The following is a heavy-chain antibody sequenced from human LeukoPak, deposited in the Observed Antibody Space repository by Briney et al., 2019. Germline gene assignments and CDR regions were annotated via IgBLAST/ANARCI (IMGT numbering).Heavy chain of an antibody. J-gene: IGHJ4*02. CDR3: AKPHFDD. Sequence: GGSLRLSCAASGFTFSSYWMSWVRQAPGKGLEWVAFIRYDGSNKYYADSVKGRFTISRDNSKNTLYLQMNSLRAGDTAVYYCAKPHFDDWGQGTLVTVSS. CDR2: IRYDGSNK. CDR1: GFTFSSYW. V-gene: IGHV3-30*02.